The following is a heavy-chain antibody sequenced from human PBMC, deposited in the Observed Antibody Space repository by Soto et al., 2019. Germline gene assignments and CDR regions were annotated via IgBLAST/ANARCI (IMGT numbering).Heavy chain of an antibody. D-gene: IGHD3-10*01. CDR3: AIGEGSGNINAFDI. J-gene: IGHJ3*02. V-gene: IGHV1-3*01. CDR2: INAGNGNT. CDR1: GYTFTSYA. Sequence: ASVKVSCKASGYTFTSYAMHWVRQAPGQRLEWMGWINAGNGNTKYSQKFQGRVTITRDTSASTAYMELSSLRSEDTAVYYCAIGEGSGNINAFDIWGQGTMVTVSS.